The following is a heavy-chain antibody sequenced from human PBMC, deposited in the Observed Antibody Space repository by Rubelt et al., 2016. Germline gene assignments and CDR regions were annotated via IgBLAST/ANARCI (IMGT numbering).Heavy chain of an antibody. CDR2: IYPSGST. V-gene: IGHV4-4*07. Sequence: QVQLQESGPGLVKPSEALSLTCTVSGGSISSYYWSWIRQPAGKGLEWIGRIYPSGSTNYNPSLKSRVTMSVDTSKNQFSLKLTSVTAADTAVYYCARDGDSGSYYGPCDYWGQGTLVTVSS. D-gene: IGHD1-26*01. CDR1: GGSISSYY. CDR3: ARDGDSGSYYGPCDY. J-gene: IGHJ4*02.